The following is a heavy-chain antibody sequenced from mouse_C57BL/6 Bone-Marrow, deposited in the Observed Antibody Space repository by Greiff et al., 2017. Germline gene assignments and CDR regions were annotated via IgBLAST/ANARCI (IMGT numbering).Heavy chain of an antibody. CDR1: GYTFTSYW. V-gene: IGHV1-74*01. Sequence: QVQLQQPGAELVKPGASVKVSCKASGYTFTSYWMHWVKQRPGPGLEWIGRIPPSDSDTNYNQKFKGKATLTVDKSSSTAYMQLSSLTSEDSAVYYCAIRSGSSPDSWYFDVWGTGTTVTVSS. J-gene: IGHJ1*03. CDR2: IPPSDSDT. D-gene: IGHD1-1*01. CDR3: AIRSGSSPDSWYFDV.